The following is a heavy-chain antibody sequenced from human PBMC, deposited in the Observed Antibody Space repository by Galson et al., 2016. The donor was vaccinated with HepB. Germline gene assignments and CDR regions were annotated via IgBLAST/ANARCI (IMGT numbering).Heavy chain of an antibody. CDR2: IYPGDSDA. Sequence: QSGAEVKRPGESLKISCQGSRDSFTGYWIAWVRQMPGKGLEWMGLIYPGDSDAKYSPSFQGHVTFSADKSTTTAYLQWSSLTVADSAIYYCARVMVRGTHCLDVWGQGTTVTVSS. CDR3: ARVMVRGTHCLDV. CDR1: RDSFTGYW. V-gene: IGHV5-51*01. J-gene: IGHJ6*02. D-gene: IGHD3-10*01.